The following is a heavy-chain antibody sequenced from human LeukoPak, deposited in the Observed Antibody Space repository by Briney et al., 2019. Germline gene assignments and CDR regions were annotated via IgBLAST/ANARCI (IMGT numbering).Heavy chain of an antibody. Sequence: DPGGSLRLSCAASGFTFSSYAMHWVRQAPGKGLEWVAVISYDGSNKYYADSVKGRFTISRDNSKNTLYLQMNSLRAEDTAVYYCAKVPSLITMIVGPLDYWGQGTLVTVSS. CDR2: ISYDGSNK. J-gene: IGHJ4*02. V-gene: IGHV3-30-3*01. D-gene: IGHD3-22*01. CDR1: GFTFSSYA. CDR3: AKVPSLITMIVGPLDY.